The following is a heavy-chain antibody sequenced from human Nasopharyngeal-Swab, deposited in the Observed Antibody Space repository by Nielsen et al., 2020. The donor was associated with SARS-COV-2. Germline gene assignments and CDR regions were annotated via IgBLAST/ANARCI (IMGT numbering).Heavy chain of an antibody. D-gene: IGHD3-10*01. CDR3: AKFHGSGNYFDY. Sequence: GGSLRLSCAASGLTFDDYAMHWVRQAPGKGLEWVAGISWNSGSIGYADSVKGRFTISRDNAKNSLYLQMNSLRAEDTALYYCAKFHGSGNYFDYWGQGTLVTVSS. V-gene: IGHV3-9*01. CDR2: ISWNSGSI. J-gene: IGHJ4*02. CDR1: GLTFDDYA.